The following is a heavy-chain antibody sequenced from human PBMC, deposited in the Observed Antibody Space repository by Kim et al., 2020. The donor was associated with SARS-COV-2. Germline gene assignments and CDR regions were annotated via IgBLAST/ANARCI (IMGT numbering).Heavy chain of an antibody. D-gene: IGHD2-15*01. V-gene: IGHV3-43*02. CDR2: IQQNGQTT. J-gene: IGHJ5*02. CDR1: GFTFDDYA. Sequence: GGSLRLSCAASGFTFDDYAMHWVRQAPGKGPEWVSTIQQNGQTTFYADSVKGRFTISRDNSKDSLYLQMNSLRSEDAALYYCAKDFCSGGACYLGWFDRWGRGTLVTVSS. CDR3: AKDFCSGGACYLGWFDR.